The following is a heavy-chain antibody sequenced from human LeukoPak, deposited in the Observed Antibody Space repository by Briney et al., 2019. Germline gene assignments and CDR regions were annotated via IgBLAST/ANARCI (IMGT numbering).Heavy chain of an antibody. CDR1: GFTFSSYA. J-gene: IGHJ4*02. D-gene: IGHD3-10*01. CDR2: ISGSGGST. CDR3: AKLKAYDYGSGSYYFDY. V-gene: IGHV3-23*01. Sequence: GSLRLSCAASGFTFSSYAMSWVRQAPGKGLEWVSAISGSGGSTYYADSVKGRFTISRDNSKNTLYLQMNSLRAEDTAVYYCAKLKAYDYGSGSYYFDYWGQGTLVTVSS.